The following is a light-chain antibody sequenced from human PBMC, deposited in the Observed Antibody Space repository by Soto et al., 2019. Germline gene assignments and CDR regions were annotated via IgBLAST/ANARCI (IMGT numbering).Light chain of an antibody. CDR3: QQRSNLPPT. V-gene: IGKV1-5*03. CDR2: KAS. Sequence: DIQMSQSPSTLSRSVGDRVTITCRASQTISSWLAWYQQKPGKAPKLLIYKASTLKSGVPSRFSGSGSGTEFTLTISSLEPEDFAVYYCQQRSNLPPTFGQGTRLEIK. CDR1: QTISSW. J-gene: IGKJ5*01.